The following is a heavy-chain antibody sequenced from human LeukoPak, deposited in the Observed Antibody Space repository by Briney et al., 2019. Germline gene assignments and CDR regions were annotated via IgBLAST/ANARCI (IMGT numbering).Heavy chain of an antibody. CDR1: GFTFSSYG. J-gene: IGHJ4*02. CDR2: ISYDGSNK. D-gene: IGHD5-18*01. Sequence: GGSLRLSCAASGFTFSSYGMHWVRQAPGKGLEWVAVISYDGSNKYYADSVKGRFTISRDNSKNTLYLQMNSLRAEDTAVYYCAKGEIQLRSTVDYWGQGTLVTVSS. CDR3: AKGEIQLRSTVDY. V-gene: IGHV3-30*18.